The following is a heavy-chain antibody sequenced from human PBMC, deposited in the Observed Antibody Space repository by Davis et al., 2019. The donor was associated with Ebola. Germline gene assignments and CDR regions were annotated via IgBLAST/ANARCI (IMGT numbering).Heavy chain of an antibody. CDR2: VNHYGNT. Sequence: PSETLSPTCAVSGGSLSGYYWTWIRQPPGKGLEWIGQVNHYGNTNYNPSLRSRLTISVDTSNNQFSLKLSSVTAADTAIYYCVTNSSSTRPFDYWGQGTLVTVSS. J-gene: IGHJ4*02. CDR1: GGSLSGYY. D-gene: IGHD6-6*01. CDR3: VTNSSSTRPFDY. V-gene: IGHV4-34*01.